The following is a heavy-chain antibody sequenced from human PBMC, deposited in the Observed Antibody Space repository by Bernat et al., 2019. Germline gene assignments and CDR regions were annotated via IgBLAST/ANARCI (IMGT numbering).Heavy chain of an antibody. Sequence: VQLVESGGGVVQPGRSLRLSCAASGFTFSSYGMHWVRQAPGKGLVWVSRINSDGSSTSYADSVKGRFTISRDNAKNTRYLQMNSLRAEDTAVYYCARDQGIAVAGTYYYYGMDVWGQGTTVTVSS. D-gene: IGHD6-19*01. CDR2: INSDGSST. J-gene: IGHJ6*02. V-gene: IGHV3-74*01. CDR1: GFTFSSYG. CDR3: ARDQGIAVAGTYYYYGMDV.